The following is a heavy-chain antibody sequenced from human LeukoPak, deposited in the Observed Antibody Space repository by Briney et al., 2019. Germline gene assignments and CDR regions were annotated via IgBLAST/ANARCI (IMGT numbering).Heavy chain of an antibody. CDR2: ISAYNGNT. CDR3: ARDTSRISKLIQLWLIDY. D-gene: IGHD5-18*01. Sequence: GASVTVSLKSSVYTYTSYGISWLRQAPGQGLEWMGWISAYNGNTNNAQKLQGRVTMTTATSTSTAYMELRSLRSDDTAVYYCARDTSRISKLIQLWLIDYWGQGTLVTVSS. J-gene: IGHJ4*02. V-gene: IGHV1-18*01. CDR1: VYTYTSYG.